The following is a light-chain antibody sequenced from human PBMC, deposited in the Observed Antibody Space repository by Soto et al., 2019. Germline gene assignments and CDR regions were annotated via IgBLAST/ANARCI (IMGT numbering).Light chain of an antibody. CDR1: QSITRW. Sequence: DIHVAQSPSTLSASVGDRVTITCRASQSITRWLAWYQQKPGKAPKVLIYDASSLESGAPSRISGSGSGTEFTLTISSLQSDDFATYYCQQYSSYCTFGQGTEADIK. CDR2: DAS. J-gene: IGKJ1*01. CDR3: QQYSSYCT. V-gene: IGKV1-5*01.